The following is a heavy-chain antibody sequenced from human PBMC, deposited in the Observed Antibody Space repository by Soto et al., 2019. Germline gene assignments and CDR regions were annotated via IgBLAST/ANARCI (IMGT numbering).Heavy chain of an antibody. CDR1: GYTFTSYY. J-gene: IGHJ6*02. D-gene: IGHD5-18*01. CDR3: GRCIQLWLPSYYYYGMDV. CDR2: INPSGGST. Sequence: ASVKVSCKASGYTFTSYYMHWVRQAPGQGLEWMGIINPSGGSTSYAQKFQGRVTMTRDTSTSTVYMELSSLRSEDTAVYYCGRCIQLWLPSYYYYGMDVWGQGTTVTVSS. V-gene: IGHV1-46*01.